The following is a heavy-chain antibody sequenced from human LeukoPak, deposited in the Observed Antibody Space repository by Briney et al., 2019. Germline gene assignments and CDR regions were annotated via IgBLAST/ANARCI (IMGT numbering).Heavy chain of an antibody. V-gene: IGHV1-69*13. CDR3: ARSAYYYDSSGDTFDY. CDR1: GGTFSSYA. CDR2: IIPIFGTA. D-gene: IGHD3-22*01. J-gene: IGHJ4*02. Sequence: ASVKVSCKASGGTFSSYAISWVRQAPGQGLEWMGGIIPIFGTANYAQKFQGRVTITADESTSTAYMELSSLRCEDTAVYYCARSAYYYDSSGDTFDYWGQGTLVTVSS.